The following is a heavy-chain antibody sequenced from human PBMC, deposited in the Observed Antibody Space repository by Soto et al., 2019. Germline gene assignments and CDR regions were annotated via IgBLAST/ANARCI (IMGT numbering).Heavy chain of an antibody. CDR1: GFTFSSYG. Sequence: PGGSLRLSCAASGFTFSSYGMHWVRQAPGKGLEWVAVIWYDGSNKYYADSVKGRFTISRDNSKNTLYLQMNSLRAEDTAVYYCARDRNLCSSTSCYGWFDPWGQGTLVTVSS. V-gene: IGHV3-33*01. D-gene: IGHD2-2*01. CDR2: IWYDGSNK. CDR3: ARDRNLCSSTSCYGWFDP. J-gene: IGHJ5*02.